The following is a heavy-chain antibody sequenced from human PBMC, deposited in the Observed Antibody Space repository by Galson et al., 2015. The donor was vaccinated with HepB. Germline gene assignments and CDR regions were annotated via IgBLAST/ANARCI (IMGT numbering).Heavy chain of an antibody. J-gene: IGHJ5*02. CDR3: ARDNCSSTSCYRGFWFDP. Sequence: SVKVSCKAPGYSFTNYAMHWVRQAPGQRLEWMGWINAGDGNTRYSQSFQGRVTMTRDTSISTAYMELSRLRSDDTAVYYCARDNCSSTSCYRGFWFDPWGQGTLVTVSS. CDR1: GYSFTNYA. V-gene: IGHV1-3*01. CDR2: INAGDGNT. D-gene: IGHD2-2*01.